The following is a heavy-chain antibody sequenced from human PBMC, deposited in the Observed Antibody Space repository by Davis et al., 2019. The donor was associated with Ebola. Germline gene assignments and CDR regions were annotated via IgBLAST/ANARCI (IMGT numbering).Heavy chain of an antibody. Sequence: GGSLRLSCAASGFPFSVYFMDWVRQAPGKGLEWMAVVSYDGNDKYYADSVKGRFTISRDNSKNTLYLQINSLRAEDTALYYCARVDASADYRSPFFDSWGPGTLVTVSS. D-gene: IGHD4-11*01. CDR2: VSYDGNDK. CDR1: GFPFSVYF. J-gene: IGHJ4*02. CDR3: ARVDASADYRSPFFDS. V-gene: IGHV3-30*03.